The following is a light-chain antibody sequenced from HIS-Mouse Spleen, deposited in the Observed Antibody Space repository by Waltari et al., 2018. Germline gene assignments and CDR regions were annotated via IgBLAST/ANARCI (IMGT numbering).Light chain of an antibody. V-gene: IGLV2-14*03. CDR3: SSYTSSSTRV. CDR1: SSDVGGYNY. J-gene: IGLJ3*02. CDR2: DVS. Sequence: QSALTQPASVSGSPGQSITISCTGTSSDVGGYNYVSWYQQHPGNSPKLTIYDVSNRPSVVSNRFPGSKSGNTASLTISGLQAEDEADYYCSSYTSSSTRVFGGGTKLTVL.